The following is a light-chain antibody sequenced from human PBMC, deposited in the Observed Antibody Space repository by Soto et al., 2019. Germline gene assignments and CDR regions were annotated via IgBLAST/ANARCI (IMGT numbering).Light chain of an antibody. J-gene: IGKJ5*01. CDR3: QQSFSTPT. Sequence: DIQMTQSPSSLSTSVGDRVTNTCRASQRINIYLNWYRQKPGKAPELLIYSASNLQSGVPSRFSGSGSGTDFTLTISSLQPEDFATYYCQQSFSTPTFGQGTRLDIK. CDR2: SAS. CDR1: QRINIY. V-gene: IGKV1-39*01.